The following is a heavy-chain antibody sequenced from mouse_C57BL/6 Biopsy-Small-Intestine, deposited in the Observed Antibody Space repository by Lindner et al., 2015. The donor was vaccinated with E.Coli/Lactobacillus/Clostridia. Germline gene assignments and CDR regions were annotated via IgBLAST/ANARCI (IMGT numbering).Heavy chain of an antibody. Sequence: VQLQESGPELVKSGASVKISCKASGYAFSSSWMNWVKQRPGKGLEWIGRIYPGDGDTNYNGKFKGKATLTADKSSSTAYMHLSSLTSEDSAVYFCARRRVSQGYFDVWGTGTTVTVSS. J-gene: IGHJ1*03. CDR1: GYAFSSSW. D-gene: IGHD3-2*02. CDR3: ARRRVSQGYFDV. V-gene: IGHV1-82*01. CDR2: IYPGDGDT.